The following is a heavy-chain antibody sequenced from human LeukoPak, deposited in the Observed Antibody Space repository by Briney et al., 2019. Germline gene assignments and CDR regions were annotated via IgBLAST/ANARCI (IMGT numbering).Heavy chain of an antibody. D-gene: IGHD6-13*01. Sequence: PGGSLRLSCAASGFTFSSYSMNWVRQAPGKGLEWVSSISSSSSYIYYADSVKGRFTISRDNAKNSLYLQMNSLRAEDTAVYYCARDTQLAAAGLDAFDIWGQGTMVTVSS. V-gene: IGHV3-21*01. J-gene: IGHJ3*02. CDR2: ISSSSSYI. CDR3: ARDTQLAAAGLDAFDI. CDR1: GFTFSSYS.